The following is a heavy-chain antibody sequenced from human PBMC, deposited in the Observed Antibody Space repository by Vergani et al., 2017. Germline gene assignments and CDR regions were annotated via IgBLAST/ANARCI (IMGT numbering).Heavy chain of an antibody. D-gene: IGHD3-3*01. CDR1: GFTFSSYG. J-gene: IGHJ4*02. V-gene: IGHV3-33*01. Sequence: QVQLVESGGGVVQPGRSLRLSCAASGFTFSSYGMHWVRQAPGKGLEWVAVIWYDGSNKYYADSVKGRFTIARDNSKNTLYLQMNSLRADDTAVYYCARGPYDFWSGYPDNYFDYWGQGTLVTVSS. CDR3: ARGPYDFWSGYPDNYFDY. CDR2: IWYDGSNK.